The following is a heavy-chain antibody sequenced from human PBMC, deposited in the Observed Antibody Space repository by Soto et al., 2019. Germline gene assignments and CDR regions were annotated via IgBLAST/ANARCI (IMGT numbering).Heavy chain of an antibody. J-gene: IGHJ4*02. CDR1: GGTFSSYA. Sequence: QVQLVQSGAEVKKPGSSVKVSCKASGGTFSSYAISWVRQAPGQGLEWMGGIIPIFGTANYAQKFQGRVPITAEESTSTAYRGRSSRRSEDTAVYYCARFAGMATDSSGDSWGQGPLVTVSS. CDR3: ARFAGMATDSSGDS. V-gene: IGHV1-69*01. D-gene: IGHD5-12*01. CDR2: IIPIFGTA.